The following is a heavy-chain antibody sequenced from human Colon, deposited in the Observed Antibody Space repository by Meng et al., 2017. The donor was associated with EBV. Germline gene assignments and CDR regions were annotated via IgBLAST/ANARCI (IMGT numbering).Heavy chain of an antibody. D-gene: IGHD1-1*01. V-gene: IGHV6-1*01. CDR2: TYYKSKWYD. CDR1: GDSVSSNTAA. J-gene: IGHJ4*02. CDR3: ARETTGGYYFDY. Sequence: VQLQPSGPGLVRPPQTLSLTCAISGDSVSSNTAAWNWIRQSPSRGLEWLGRTYYKSKWYDDYALSVKSRLTINPDTSKNQFSLQLNSVTPEDTAVYFCARETTGGYYFDYWGQGTLVTVSS.